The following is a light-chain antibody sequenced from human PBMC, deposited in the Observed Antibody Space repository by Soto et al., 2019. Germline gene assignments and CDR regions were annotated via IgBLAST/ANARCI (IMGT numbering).Light chain of an antibody. CDR2: GAS. CDR1: QSVSSSY. CDR3: HQYGSSPYT. Sequence: EIVLTQSPGTLSLSPGERATLSCRASQSVSSSYLAWYQQKPGQAPRLLIYGASSRATGIPDRFSGSGSGTEFTLTISRLETEDFAVYYCHQYGSSPYTFGQGNKLELK. J-gene: IGKJ2*01. V-gene: IGKV3-20*01.